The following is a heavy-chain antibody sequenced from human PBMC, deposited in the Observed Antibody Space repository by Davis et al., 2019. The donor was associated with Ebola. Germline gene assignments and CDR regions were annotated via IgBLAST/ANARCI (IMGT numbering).Heavy chain of an antibody. D-gene: IGHD5-24*01. Sequence: ASVKVSCKASGYTSTSYAMHWVRQAPGQRLEWMGWINAGNGNTKYSQKFQGRVTITRDTSASTAYMELSSLRSEDTAVYYCARVGNKMATGVDGACDIWGQGTMVTVSS. CDR1: GYTSTSYA. V-gene: IGHV1-3*01. J-gene: IGHJ3*02. CDR2: INAGNGNT. CDR3: ARVGNKMATGVDGACDI.